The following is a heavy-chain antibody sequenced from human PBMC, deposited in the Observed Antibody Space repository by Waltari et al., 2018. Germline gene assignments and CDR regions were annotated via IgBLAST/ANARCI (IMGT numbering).Heavy chain of an antibody. Sequence: QVQLQESGPGLVKPSETLSLTCTVSGYSISSGYYWGWIRQPPGKGLEWIGSIYHSGSTYYNPSLKSRVTISVDTSKNQFSLKLSSVTAADTAVYYCARVDAIFGVVITVFDYWGQGTLVTVSS. CDR1: GYSISSGYY. CDR3: ARVDAIFGVVITVFDY. J-gene: IGHJ4*02. V-gene: IGHV4-38-2*02. CDR2: IYHSGST. D-gene: IGHD3-3*01.